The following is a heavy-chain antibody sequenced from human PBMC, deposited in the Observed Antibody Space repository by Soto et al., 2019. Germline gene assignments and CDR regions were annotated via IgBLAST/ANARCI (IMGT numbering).Heavy chain of an antibody. D-gene: IGHD1-26*01. Sequence: GESLKISCKGSGYSFTSYWICWVRQMPGKGLEWMGIIYPGDSDTRYSPSFQGQVTISADKSISTAYLQWSSLKASDTAMYYCARHIIVRAKAPFDYWGQGILFTVSS. CDR3: ARHIIVRAKAPFDY. J-gene: IGHJ4*02. V-gene: IGHV5-51*01. CDR2: IYPGDSDT. CDR1: GYSFTSYW.